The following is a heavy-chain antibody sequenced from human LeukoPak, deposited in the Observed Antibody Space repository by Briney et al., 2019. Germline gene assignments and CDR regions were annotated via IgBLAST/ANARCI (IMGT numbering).Heavy chain of an antibody. V-gene: IGHV3-73*01. Sequence: GGSLRLSCAASGFTFSGSAMHWVRQASGKGLEWVGRIRSKANSYATAYAASVKGRFTISRDDSKNTAYLQMSSLKTEDTAVYYCTRLDGDYVGYYYYYGMDVWGQGTTVTVSS. CDR2: IRSKANSYAT. CDR1: GFTFSGSA. D-gene: IGHD4-17*01. CDR3: TRLDGDYVGYYYYYGMDV. J-gene: IGHJ6*02.